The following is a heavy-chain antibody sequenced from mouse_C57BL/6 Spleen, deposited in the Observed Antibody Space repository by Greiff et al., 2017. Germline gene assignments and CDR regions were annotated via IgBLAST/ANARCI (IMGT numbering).Heavy chain of an antibody. V-gene: IGHV1-82*01. Sequence: VQLQQSGPELVKPGASVKISCKASGYAFSSSWMNWVKQRPGKGLEWIGRIYPGDGDTNYNGKFKGKATLTADKSSSTAYMQLSSLTSEDSAVYFCARGGVYYEYDGYAMDYWGQGTSVTVSS. J-gene: IGHJ4*01. D-gene: IGHD2-4*01. CDR1: GYAFSSSW. CDR2: IYPGDGDT. CDR3: ARGGVYYEYDGYAMDY.